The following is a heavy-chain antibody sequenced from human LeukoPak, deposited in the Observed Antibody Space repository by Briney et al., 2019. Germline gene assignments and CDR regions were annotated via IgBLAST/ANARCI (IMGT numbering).Heavy chain of an antibody. CDR1: GFTFSGSA. D-gene: IGHD3-16*02. CDR3: ARDVYDYVWGSYRYYYYYYMDV. V-gene: IGHV3-64*01. CDR2: ISSNGGST. Sequence: GGSLRLSCAASGFTFSGSAMHWVRQAPGKGLEYVSAISSNGGSTYYANSVKGRFTISRDNSKNTLYLQMGSLRAEDMAVYYCARDVYDYVWGSYRYYYYYYMDVWGKGTTVTVSS. J-gene: IGHJ6*03.